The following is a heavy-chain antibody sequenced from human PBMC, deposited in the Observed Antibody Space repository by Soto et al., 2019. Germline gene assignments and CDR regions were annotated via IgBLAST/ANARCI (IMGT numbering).Heavy chain of an antibody. V-gene: IGHV3-23*01. D-gene: IGHD3-22*01. CDR1: GFVFINFA. CDR3: ANHRGYLVTQYDFDY. Sequence: EVQLWESGGRLAQPGGSLRLSCVASGFVFINFAMSWVRQAPGKWLEWVSRVSNSGRNTYYADSVQGRFTISRDKSKNTLYLELSSLRAEDTAIYYCANHRGYLVTQYDFDYWGQGTLVTVSS. J-gene: IGHJ4*02. CDR2: VSNSGRNT.